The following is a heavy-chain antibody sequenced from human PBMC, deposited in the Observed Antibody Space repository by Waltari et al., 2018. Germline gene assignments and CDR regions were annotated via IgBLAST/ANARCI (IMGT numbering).Heavy chain of an antibody. CDR1: GFTFSSYG. D-gene: IGHD2-15*01. CDR3: AKAGCSGGSCYYFDY. J-gene: IGHJ4*02. CDR2: IRYDGSNK. V-gene: IGHV3-30*02. Sequence: QVQLVESGGGVVQPGGSLRLSCAASGFTFSSYGMHWVRQAPGKGLEWVAFIRYDGSNKYYADSVKGRFTISRDNSKNTLYLQMNSLRAEDTAVYYCAKAGCSGGSCYYFDYWGQGTLVTVSS.